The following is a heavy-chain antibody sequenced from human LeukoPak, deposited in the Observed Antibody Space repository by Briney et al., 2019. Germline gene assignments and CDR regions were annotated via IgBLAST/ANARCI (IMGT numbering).Heavy chain of an antibody. Sequence: PGGSLRLSCAASGFTFSSYSMNWVRQAPGKGLEWVSSISSSSSYIYYADSVKGRFTISRDNAKNSLYLQMNSLRAEDTAVYYCARVVWGSYRLDWFDPWGQGTLVTVSS. CDR1: GFTFSSYS. V-gene: IGHV3-21*01. CDR2: ISSSSSYI. CDR3: ARVVWGSYRLDWFDP. D-gene: IGHD3-16*02. J-gene: IGHJ5*02.